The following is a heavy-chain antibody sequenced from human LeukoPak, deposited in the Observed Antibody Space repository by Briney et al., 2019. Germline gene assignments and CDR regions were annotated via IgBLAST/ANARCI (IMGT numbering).Heavy chain of an antibody. J-gene: IGHJ3*02. CDR1: GFTFSTYG. D-gene: IGHD6-19*01. CDR3: ARDGPITVAGGAFDI. CDR2: IWSDGSNK. V-gene: IGHV3-33*08. Sequence: GRSLKLSCAASGFTFSTYGMHWVRQAPGKGLEWVAVIWSDGSNKYYADSVKGRLTMSKDNSKNTLDLQMNSLRAEDTAVYYCARDGPITVAGGAFDIWGQGTMVTVSS.